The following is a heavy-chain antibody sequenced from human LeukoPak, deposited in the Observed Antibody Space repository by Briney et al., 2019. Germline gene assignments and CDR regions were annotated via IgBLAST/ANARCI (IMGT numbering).Heavy chain of an antibody. CDR3: TRSITMIVPGFDY. CDR2: IYSGGST. J-gene: IGHJ4*02. V-gene: IGHV3-53*01. Sequence: PGGSLRLSCAASGFTVSSNYMSWVRQAPGKGLEWVSVIYSGGSTYYADSVKGRFTISRDNSKNTLYLQMNSLKTEDTAVYYCTRSITMIVPGFDYWGQGTLVTVSS. CDR1: GFTVSSNY. D-gene: IGHD3-22*01.